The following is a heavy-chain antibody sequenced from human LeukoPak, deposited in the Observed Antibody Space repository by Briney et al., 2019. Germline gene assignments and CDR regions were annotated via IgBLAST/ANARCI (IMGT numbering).Heavy chain of an antibody. CDR2: INPNSGGT. Sequence: GASVKVSCKASGYTFTGYYMHWVRQAPGQGLEWMGWINPNSGGTNYAQKFQGRVTMTRDTSISTAYMELSRLRSDDTAVYYCARDDDFWSVTLGYWGQGTLVTASS. CDR1: GYTFTGYY. D-gene: IGHD3-3*01. V-gene: IGHV1-2*02. CDR3: ARDDDFWSVTLGY. J-gene: IGHJ4*02.